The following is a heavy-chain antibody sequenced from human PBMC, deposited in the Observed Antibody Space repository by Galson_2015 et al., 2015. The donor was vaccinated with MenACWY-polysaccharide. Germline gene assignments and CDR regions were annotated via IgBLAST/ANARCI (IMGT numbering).Heavy chain of an antibody. CDR2: ISGSGTSI. CDR1: GFTFSSYE. CDR3: VRKNSGWRFDN. J-gene: IGHJ4*02. V-gene: IGHV3-48*03. Sequence: SLRLSCAASGFTFSSYEMTWVRQAPGKGLDWVSYISGSGTSIYYADSVKGRFTVSRDNAKNSLYLQMNSLRAEDTAVYYCVRKNSGWRFDNWGQGTLVTVSS. D-gene: IGHD6-19*01.